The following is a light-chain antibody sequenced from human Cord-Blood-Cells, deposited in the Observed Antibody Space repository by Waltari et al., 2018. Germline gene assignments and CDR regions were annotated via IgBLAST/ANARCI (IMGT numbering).Light chain of an antibody. Sequence: EIVLTHSPGTLSLSPGERATLSCRASQSVSSSYLAWYQQKPGQAPRLPTYGASSRATGIPDRFSGSGSGTDFTLTISRLEPEDFAVYYCQQYGSSPPLTFGGGTKVEIK. CDR1: QSVSSSY. V-gene: IGKV3-20*01. J-gene: IGKJ4*01. CDR3: QQYGSSPPLT. CDR2: GAS.